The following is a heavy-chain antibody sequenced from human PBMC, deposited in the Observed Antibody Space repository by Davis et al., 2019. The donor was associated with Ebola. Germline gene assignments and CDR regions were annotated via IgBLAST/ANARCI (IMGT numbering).Heavy chain of an antibody. J-gene: IGHJ5*02. CDR3: AKDIGVRRHENWFDP. CDR1: GFTFDDYA. Sequence: PGGSLRLSCAASGFTFDDYAMHWVRQAPGKGLEWVSGISWNSGSIGYADSVKGRFTISRDNAKNSLYLQMNSLRAEDTALYYCAKDIGVRRHENWFDPWGQGTLVTVSS. D-gene: IGHD2-8*01. V-gene: IGHV3-9*01. CDR2: ISWNSGSI.